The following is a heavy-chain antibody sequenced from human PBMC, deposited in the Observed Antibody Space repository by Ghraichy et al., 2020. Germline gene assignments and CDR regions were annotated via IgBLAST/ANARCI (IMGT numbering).Heavy chain of an antibody. Sequence: GGSLRLSCTASGFTFGDYAMSWFRQDPGKGLEWVGFIRSKAYGGTTEYAASVKGRFTISRDDSKSIAYLQMNSLKTEDTAVYYCTRVRYSSGWPFDYWGQGTLVTVSS. CDR1: GFTFGDYA. V-gene: IGHV3-49*03. J-gene: IGHJ4*02. D-gene: IGHD6-19*01. CDR3: TRVRYSSGWPFDY. CDR2: IRSKAYGGTT.